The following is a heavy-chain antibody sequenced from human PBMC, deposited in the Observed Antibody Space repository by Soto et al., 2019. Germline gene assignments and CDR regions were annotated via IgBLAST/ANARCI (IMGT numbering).Heavy chain of an antibody. CDR3: TTGRGLGDGFDP. D-gene: IGHD3-10*01. CDR1: GYSFSSRT. J-gene: IGHJ5*02. CDR2: INPGSGHT. V-gene: IGHV1-3*01. Sequence: QVQIAQSGAEVKKPGASVKVSCETSGYSFSSRTLHWVRQAPGQGPEWMGWINPGSGHTKNSPNFQGRVTFTRDTSASTAYMDLSRLTSEDTAVYYCTTGRGLGDGFDPWGQGTLVTVSS.